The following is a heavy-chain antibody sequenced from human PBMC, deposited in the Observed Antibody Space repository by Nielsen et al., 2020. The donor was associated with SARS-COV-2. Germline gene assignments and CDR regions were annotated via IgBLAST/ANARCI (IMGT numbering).Heavy chain of an antibody. CDR2: INPNSGGT. CDR1: GYTFTSYD. V-gene: IGHV1-2*02. CDR3: ARLYDYGDFWYFDL. D-gene: IGHD4-17*01. Sequence: ASVKVSCKASGYTFTSYDINWVRQATGQGLEWMGWINPNSGGTNYAQKFQGRVTMTRDTSISTAYMELSRLRSDDTAVYYCARLYDYGDFWYFDLWGRGTLVTVSS. J-gene: IGHJ2*01.